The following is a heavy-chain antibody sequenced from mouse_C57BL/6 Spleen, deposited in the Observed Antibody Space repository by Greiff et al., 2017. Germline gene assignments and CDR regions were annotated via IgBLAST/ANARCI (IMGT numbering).Heavy chain of an antibody. CDR3: ARNYDSYAMDY. J-gene: IGHJ4*01. D-gene: IGHD1-1*02. CDR2: IYPRSGNN. Sequence: QVHVKQSGAELARPGASVKLSCKASGYTFTSYGISWVKQRTGQGLEWIGEIYPRSGNNYYNEKFKGKATLTADKSSSTAYMELRSLTSEDSAVYFCARNYDSYAMDYWGQGTSVTVSS. V-gene: IGHV1-81*01. CDR1: GYTFTSYG.